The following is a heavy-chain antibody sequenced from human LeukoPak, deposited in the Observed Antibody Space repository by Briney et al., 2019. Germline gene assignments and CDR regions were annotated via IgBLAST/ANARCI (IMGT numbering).Heavy chain of an antibody. CDR1: GGSINIGTYY. D-gene: IGHD6-13*01. V-gene: IGHV4-61*02. Sequence: SETLSLTCTVSGGSINIGTYYWSWIRQPAGEGLEWIGRMYTSGSTNYNPSLKSRVIISLDTSKNQFSLRLSSVTAADTAVYYCARGTIAADDFYYMDVWGKGTTVTISS. J-gene: IGHJ6*03. CDR2: MYTSGST. CDR3: ARGTIAADDFYYMDV.